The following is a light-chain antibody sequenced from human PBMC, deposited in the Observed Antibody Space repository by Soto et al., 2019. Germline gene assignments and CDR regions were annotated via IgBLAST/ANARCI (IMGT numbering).Light chain of an antibody. V-gene: IGKV1-39*01. CDR3: QHCPATLLT. J-gene: IGKJ5*01. Sequence: IQVTQSPSFLSASVGDIVTITCRASQAISNYLNWYQQRPGKAPNLLIFGAKTLQSGVPSRFSGSGYGTDFTLTISTLQPEDVGLYYCQHCPATLLTFGHVTRLEI. CDR2: GAK. CDR1: QAISNY.